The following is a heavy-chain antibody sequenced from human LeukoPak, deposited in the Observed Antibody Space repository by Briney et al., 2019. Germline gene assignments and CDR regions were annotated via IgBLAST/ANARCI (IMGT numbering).Heavy chain of an antibody. D-gene: IGHD2-2*01. J-gene: IGHJ5*02. CDR3: ARENCSSTSCHLDA. Sequence: PSETLSLTCTVSGGSISSYYWSWIRQPAGKGLEWIGRIYTSGSTNYNPSLKSRVTISVDTSKNQFSLKLSSVTAADTAVYYCARENCSSTSCHLDAWGQGTLVTVSS. V-gene: IGHV4-4*07. CDR1: GGSISSYY. CDR2: IYTSGST.